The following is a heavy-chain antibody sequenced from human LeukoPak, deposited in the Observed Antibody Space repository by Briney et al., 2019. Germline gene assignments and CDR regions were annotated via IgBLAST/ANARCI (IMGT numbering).Heavy chain of an antibody. D-gene: IGHD3-22*01. CDR1: GFTYSSYG. V-gene: IGHV3-33*01. Sequence: TGGSLRLSCAASGFTYSSYGMHGVRQAPGKGLEGMAVILYDGSNKYYADSVKGRLPISRDNSKNTLYLQMNSLRAEDTAVYYCARGPDYYDSSGRFDYWGQGTLVTVSS. J-gene: IGHJ4*02. CDR2: ILYDGSNK. CDR3: ARGPDYYDSSGRFDY.